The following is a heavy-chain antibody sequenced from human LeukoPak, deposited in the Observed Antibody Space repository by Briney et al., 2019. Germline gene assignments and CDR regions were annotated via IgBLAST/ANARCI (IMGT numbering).Heavy chain of an antibody. J-gene: IGHJ4*02. CDR2: IKSKTDGGTT. D-gene: IGHD2-2*01. CDR3: TTEYQLLSFDH. Sequence: PGGSLRLSCAVSGFTFSNAWMSWVRQAPGKGLEWVGRIKSKTDGGTTDYAAPVKGRFTISRDDSKNTLYLQMNSLKTEDTAVYYCTTEYQLLSFDHWGQGTLVTVSS. CDR1: GFTFSNAW. V-gene: IGHV3-15*01.